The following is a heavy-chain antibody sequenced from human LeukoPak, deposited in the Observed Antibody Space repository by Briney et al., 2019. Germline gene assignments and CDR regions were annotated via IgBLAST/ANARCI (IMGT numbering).Heavy chain of an antibody. Sequence: GGSLRLSCAASGFTFSSYAMHWVRQAPGKGLEWVAVISYDGSNKYYADSVKGRFTISRDNAKNSLYLQMNSLRAEDTAVYYCARARGYCSGGSCYSGLNYWGQGTLVTVSS. CDR3: ARARGYCSGGSCYSGLNY. CDR2: ISYDGSNK. CDR1: GFTFSSYA. D-gene: IGHD2-15*01. V-gene: IGHV3-30-3*01. J-gene: IGHJ4*02.